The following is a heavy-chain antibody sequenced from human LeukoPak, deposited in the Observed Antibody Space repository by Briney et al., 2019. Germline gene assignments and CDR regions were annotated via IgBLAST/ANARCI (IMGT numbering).Heavy chain of an antibody. CDR2: IKPDGSEK. CDR3: ARHSGWYYYYYMDV. CDR1: GFIFSNYW. V-gene: IGHV3-7*01. D-gene: IGHD6-19*01. J-gene: IGHJ6*03. Sequence: GGSLRLSCVASGFIFSNYWMSWLRQAPGKGPEWVAHIKPDGSEKYYVDSVKGRFIISRDNAKNSLYLQMNSLRAEDTAVYYCARHSGWYYYYYMDVWGKGTTVTVSS.